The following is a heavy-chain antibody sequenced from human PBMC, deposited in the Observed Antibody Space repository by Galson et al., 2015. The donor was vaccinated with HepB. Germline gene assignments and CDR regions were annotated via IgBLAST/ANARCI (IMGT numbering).Heavy chain of an antibody. CDR2: ISGSGGRT. V-gene: IGHV3-23*01. CDR1: GFTFSSYV. Sequence: SLRLSCAASGFTFSSYVMSWVRQAPGKGLEWVSGISGSGGRTYYADSVKGRFTISRDNSKNTLYVQMNSLRAEDTAVYYCAKTVGFCSSTSCYRVYFDYWGQGALATVSS. CDR3: AKTVGFCSSTSCYRVYFDY. J-gene: IGHJ4*02. D-gene: IGHD2-2*01.